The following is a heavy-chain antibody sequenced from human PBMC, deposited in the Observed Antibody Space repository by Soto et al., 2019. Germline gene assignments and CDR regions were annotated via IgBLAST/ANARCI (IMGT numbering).Heavy chain of an antibody. V-gene: IGHV1-69*06. CDR2: IIPIFGSA. CDR1: GGTFSSYA. D-gene: IGHD4-17*01. J-gene: IGHJ4*02. CDR3: ARGSPSTLTRMDH. Sequence: SVKVSCKTSGGTFSSYAISWVRQAPGQGLEWMGGIIPIFGSANYAQKFQGRVTITADKSTNTAYMELSSLRSEDTAMYYCARGSPSTLTRMDHWGQGTLVTLSS.